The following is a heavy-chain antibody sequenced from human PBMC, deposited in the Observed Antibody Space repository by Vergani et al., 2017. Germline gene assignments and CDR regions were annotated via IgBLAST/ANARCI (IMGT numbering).Heavy chain of an antibody. CDR3: ASVKYYSDSTSHFRESYFDV. V-gene: IGHV4-39*01. CDR2: IYNSGNG. Sequence: QMQLQESGPGLVKASETLSLTCTVSGDSIISSSYYWGWIRQPPGKGLEWIGSIYNSGNGDSSSSLKSRVTISADTSKNQFSLRLTSVTAADTAVYYGASVKYYSDSTSHFRESYFDVWGRGTLVTVPS. D-gene: IGHD3-16*01. CDR1: GDSIISSSYY. J-gene: IGHJ2*01.